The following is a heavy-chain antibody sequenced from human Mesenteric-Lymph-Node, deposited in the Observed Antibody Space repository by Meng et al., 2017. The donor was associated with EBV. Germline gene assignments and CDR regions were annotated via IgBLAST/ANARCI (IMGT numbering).Heavy chain of an antibody. CDR2: IDHSGDP. CDR3: VRNGAFCLEY. Sequence: QGQLQESAPGLVVPSGTPSLTCTVSGASVTIPSWWSWVRQSPGKELEWIGQIDHSGDPNYNPSLRSRVTMSMDKSKRQFSLHLTSVTAADTAVYYCVRNGAFCLEYWGQGTLVTVSS. CDR1: GASVTIPSW. D-gene: IGHD2-8*01. V-gene: IGHV4/OR15-8*02. J-gene: IGHJ4*02.